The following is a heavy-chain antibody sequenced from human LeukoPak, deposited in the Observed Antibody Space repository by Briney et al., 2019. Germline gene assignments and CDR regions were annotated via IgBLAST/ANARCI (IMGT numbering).Heavy chain of an antibody. CDR1: GFTFDDYA. CDR2: ISWNSGSI. D-gene: IGHD4-17*01. CDR3: AKANGDYGDYFDY. V-gene: IGHV3-9*03. Sequence: PGGSLRLSCAASGFTFDDYAMHWVRQAPGKGLEWVSGISWNSGSIGYADSVKGRFTTSRDNAKNSLYLQMNSLRAEDMALYYCAKANGDYGDYFDYWGQGTLVTVSS. J-gene: IGHJ4*02.